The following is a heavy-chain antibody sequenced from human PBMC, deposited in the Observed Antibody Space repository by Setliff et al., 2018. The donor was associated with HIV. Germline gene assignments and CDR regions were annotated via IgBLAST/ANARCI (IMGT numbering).Heavy chain of an antibody. D-gene: IGHD2-15*01. J-gene: IGHJ3*02. V-gene: IGHV4-59*01. CDR3: ARNPCSGGSCPDAFDI. CDR1: GGSISSYY. Sequence: SETLSLTCTISGGSISSYYWSWIRQPPGKGLEWIGYIYYSGSTNYNPSLKSRVTISVDTSKNQFSLKLSSVTAADTAVCYCARNPCSGGSCPDAFDIWGQGTMVTVS. CDR2: IYYSGST.